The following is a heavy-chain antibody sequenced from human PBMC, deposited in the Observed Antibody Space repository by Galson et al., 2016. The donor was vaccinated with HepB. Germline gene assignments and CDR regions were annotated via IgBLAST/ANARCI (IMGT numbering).Heavy chain of an antibody. CDR2: ISGGGRDT. J-gene: IGHJ6*02. V-gene: IGHV3-11*06. D-gene: IGHD1-1*01. CDR3: ARGPCRSTNCPTSYYGMDV. CDR1: GFAFSDYY. Sequence: SLRLSCAASGFAFSDYYMSWIRQAPGRGLEWLSFISGGGRDTNYADSVRGHFTVSRDNANNLLYLQMNSLRVEDTAIYYCARGPCRSTNCPTSYYGMDVWGQGTTVTVSS.